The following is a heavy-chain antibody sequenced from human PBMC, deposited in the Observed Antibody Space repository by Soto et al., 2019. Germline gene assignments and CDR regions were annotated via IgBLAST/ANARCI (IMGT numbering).Heavy chain of an antibody. CDR2: ISGSGGST. D-gene: IGHD6-19*01. J-gene: IGHJ2*01. Sequence: EVQLLESGGGLVQPGGSLRLSCAASGFTFSSYAMSWVRQAPGKGLEWVSAISGSGGSTYYADSVKGRFTISRDNSKNTLYLQMNSLRAEDTAVYYCAQDQWLVQLYWYFDLWGRGTLVTVSS. CDR3: AQDQWLVQLYWYFDL. CDR1: GFTFSSYA. V-gene: IGHV3-23*01.